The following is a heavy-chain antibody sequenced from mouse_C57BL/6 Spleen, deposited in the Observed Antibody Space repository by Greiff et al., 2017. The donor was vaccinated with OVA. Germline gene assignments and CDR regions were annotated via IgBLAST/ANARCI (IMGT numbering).Heavy chain of an antibody. CDR3: ARFDDYDGFAY. Sequence: QVQLQQPGAELVKPGASVKLSCKASGYTFTSYWMQWVKQRPGQGLEWIGEIDPSDSYTNYNQKFKGKATLTVDTSSSTAYMQLSSLTSEDSAVYYCARFDDYDGFAYWGQGTLVTVSA. D-gene: IGHD2-4*01. J-gene: IGHJ3*01. CDR1: GYTFTSYW. V-gene: IGHV1-50*01. CDR2: IDPSDSYT.